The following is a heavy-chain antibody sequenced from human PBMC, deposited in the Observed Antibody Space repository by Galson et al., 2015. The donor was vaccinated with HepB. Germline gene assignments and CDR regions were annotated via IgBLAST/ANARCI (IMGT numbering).Heavy chain of an antibody. CDR2: IGSKRLNYAT. CDR3: TRLGVLSGYSSS. J-gene: IGHJ4*02. D-gene: IGHD6-13*01. CDR1: GFNFSASA. V-gene: IGHV3-73*01. Sequence: SLRLSCAASGFNFSASAIHWVRQASGKGPEWVGRIGSKRLNYATSYVASLKGRFIISRDDSKNTAYLHMNSLKIEDTAVYYCTRLGVLSGYSSSWGQGTLVTVSS.